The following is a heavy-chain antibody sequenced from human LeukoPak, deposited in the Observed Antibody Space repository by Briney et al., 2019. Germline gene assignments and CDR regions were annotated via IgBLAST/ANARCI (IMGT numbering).Heavy chain of an antibody. CDR3: ARHQWHYYYYMGV. CDR2: IYYSGDT. V-gene: IGHV4-39*01. J-gene: IGHJ6*03. D-gene: IGHD6-19*01. Sequence: PSETLSLTCTVSGGSLSSSSYYWGWIRQPPGKRLEWIGSIYYSGDTYYNPSLKSRRVTISVDTSKNQFSLRLSSVTAADTAVYYCARHQWHYYYYMGVWGKGSTVTVSS. CDR1: GGSLSSSSYY.